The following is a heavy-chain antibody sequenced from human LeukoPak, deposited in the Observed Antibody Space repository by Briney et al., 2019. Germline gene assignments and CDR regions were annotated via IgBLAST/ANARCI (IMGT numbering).Heavy chain of an antibody. CDR2: IYYSGST. Sequence: SETLSLTCTVSGGSISSYYWSWIRQPPGKGLEWIGYIYYSGSTNYNPSLKSRVTISVDTSKNQLSLKLSSVTAADTAVYYCARMHSSGWSVYWGQGTLVTVSS. V-gene: IGHV4-59*01. CDR1: GGSISSYY. J-gene: IGHJ4*02. D-gene: IGHD6-19*01. CDR3: ARMHSSGWSVY.